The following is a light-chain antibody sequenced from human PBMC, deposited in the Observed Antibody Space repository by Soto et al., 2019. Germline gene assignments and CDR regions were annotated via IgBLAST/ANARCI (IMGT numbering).Light chain of an antibody. Sequence: DVVVTQSPLSLPVTRGQPASIGSRSSQSLVYSDGNTHLHWLQQRPGQSPRRLIHKVYIRDSGAPDRFSGRGSGTDLTLKISRVEPEDVGVYYCMQHTHWPWTFGKGTKVDIK. CDR2: KVY. V-gene: IGKV2-30*01. CDR3: MQHTHWPWT. J-gene: IGKJ1*01. CDR1: QSLVYSDGNTH.